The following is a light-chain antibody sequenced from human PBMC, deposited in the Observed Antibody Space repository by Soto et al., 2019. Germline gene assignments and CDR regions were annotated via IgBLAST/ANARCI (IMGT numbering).Light chain of an antibody. CDR2: DAS. Sequence: EIVLTQSPATLSLSPGERATLSCRASQSVSNYLAWFQQKPGQAPRLLIYDASNRATGIPARFSGSGSGTDLPLTISILEPGDFAVYYCPQRSSWPLLTFGGGTEVEI. CDR3: PQRSSWPLLT. J-gene: IGKJ4*01. V-gene: IGKV3-11*01. CDR1: QSVSNY.